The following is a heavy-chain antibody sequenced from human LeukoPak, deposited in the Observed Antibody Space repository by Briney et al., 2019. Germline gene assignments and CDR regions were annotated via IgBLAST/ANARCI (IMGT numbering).Heavy chain of an antibody. CDR2: IRSKGDGGTT. CDR3: IIYPGR. Sequence: PGGSLRLSCAASGFSVINAWMRWVRQAPGQGLEWVGRIRSKGDGGTTGYAAPVEGRFSISRDESENTLYLQMNSLQTDDTGVYYCIIYPGRGGRGTLVTVSS. D-gene: IGHD1-26*01. J-gene: IGHJ4*02. CDR1: GFSVINAW. V-gene: IGHV3-15*05.